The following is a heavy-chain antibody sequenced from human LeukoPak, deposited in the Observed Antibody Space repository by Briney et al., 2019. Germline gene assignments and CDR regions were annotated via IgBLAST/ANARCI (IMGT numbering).Heavy chain of an antibody. CDR2: ISGSGGST. CDR3: ASTPYHDILTGYYSPILLGYGMDV. J-gene: IGHJ6*02. Sequence: RPGGSLRLSCAASGFTFSSYAMSWVRQAPGKGLEWVSAISGSGGSTYYADSVKGRFTISRDNSKNTLYLQMNSLRAEDTAVYYCASTPYHDILTGYYSPILLGYGMDVWGQGTTVTVSS. D-gene: IGHD3-9*01. CDR1: GFTFSSYA. V-gene: IGHV3-23*01.